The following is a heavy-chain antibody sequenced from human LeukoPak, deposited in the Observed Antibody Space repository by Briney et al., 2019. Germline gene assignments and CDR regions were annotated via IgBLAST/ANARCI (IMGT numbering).Heavy chain of an antibody. CDR1: GFTFSGFS. J-gene: IGHJ4*02. CDR3: ARDFGLAYFDY. V-gene: IGHV3-30*04. D-gene: IGHD3/OR15-3a*01. CDR2: ISYDGSNK. Sequence: GGSLRLSCAASGFTFSGFSIHRVRQAPGQGLEWVAVISYDGSNKYYADSVKGRFTISRDNSQNTLYLQMNSLRAEDTAVYYCARDFGLAYFDYWGQGTLVTVSS.